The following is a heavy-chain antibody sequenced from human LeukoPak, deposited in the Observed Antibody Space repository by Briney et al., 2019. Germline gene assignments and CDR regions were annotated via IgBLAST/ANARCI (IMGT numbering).Heavy chain of an antibody. CDR2: IYYSGST. Sequence: NPSQTLSLTCTVSGGSISSGDYYWSWIRQPPGKGLEWIGYIYYSGSTYYNPSLKSRVTISVDTSKNQFSLKLSSVTAADTAVYYCASGSSFGEFDYWGQGTLVTVSS. D-gene: IGHD3-10*01. CDR1: GGSISSGDYY. CDR3: ASGSSFGEFDY. V-gene: IGHV4-30-4*01. J-gene: IGHJ4*02.